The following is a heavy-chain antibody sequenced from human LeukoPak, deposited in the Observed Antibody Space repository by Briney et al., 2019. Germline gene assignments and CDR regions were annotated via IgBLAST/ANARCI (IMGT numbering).Heavy chain of an antibody. CDR2: IYPGDSDT. D-gene: IGHD2-21*02. CDR3: ARTYCGGDCYYSYFDY. Sequence: GQSLKISCQGSGYSFTTYWIGWVRQMPGKGLEWMGIIYPGDSDTRYSPSFQGQVTISADKSISTAYLQWSSLKASDTAMYYCARTYCGGDCYYSYFDYWGQGTLVTVSS. CDR1: GYSFTTYW. J-gene: IGHJ4*02. V-gene: IGHV5-51*01.